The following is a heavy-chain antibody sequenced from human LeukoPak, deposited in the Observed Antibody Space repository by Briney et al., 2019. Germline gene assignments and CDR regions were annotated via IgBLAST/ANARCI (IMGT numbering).Heavy chain of an antibody. V-gene: IGHV1-69*04. D-gene: IGHD2-2*01. CDR1: GCTFSSYA. J-gene: IGHJ4*02. CDR2: IIPIFGIA. CDR3: AREGGVGPVDY. Sequence: GASVKVSCKASGCTFSSYAICWVRQPPGQGLEWMGRIIPIFGIANYAQKFEGRLTITSHKSTRTAYMELSNLKSEDRAVYYGAREGGVGPVDYWGQGTLVTVSS.